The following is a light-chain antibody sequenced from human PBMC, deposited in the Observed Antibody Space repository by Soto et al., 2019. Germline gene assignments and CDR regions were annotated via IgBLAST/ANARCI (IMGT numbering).Light chain of an antibody. CDR3: HQYGSSTRT. V-gene: IGKV3-20*01. Sequence: EVVLTQSPGTLSMSPGERATLSCRASQSIRDMYIAWYQQKPGQAPRLLIYGASTRATGIPDRFSGSGSGTDFTLTISRLEPADFAVYYCHQYGSSTRTFGQGTKVEI. CDR1: QSIRDMY. J-gene: IGKJ1*01. CDR2: GAS.